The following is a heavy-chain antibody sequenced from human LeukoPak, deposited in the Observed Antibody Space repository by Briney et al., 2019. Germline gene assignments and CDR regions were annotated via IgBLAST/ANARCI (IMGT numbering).Heavy chain of an antibody. CDR1: GFTFSSYA. Sequence: GGSLRLSCAASGFTFSSYAMPWVRQAPGKGLEWVAVISYDGSNKYYADSVKGRFTISRDNSKNTLYLQMNSLRAEDTAVYYCARDLNSSSWYSAAGYWGQGTLVTVSS. V-gene: IGHV3-30-3*01. D-gene: IGHD6-13*01. J-gene: IGHJ4*02. CDR2: ISYDGSNK. CDR3: ARDLNSSSWYSAAGY.